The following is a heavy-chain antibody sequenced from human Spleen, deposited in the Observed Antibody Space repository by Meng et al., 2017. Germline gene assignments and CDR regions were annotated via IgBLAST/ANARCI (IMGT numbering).Heavy chain of an antibody. D-gene: IGHD4-11*01. CDR1: GGSISSSNW. CDR2: IYHSGST. J-gene: IGHJ4*02. Sequence: QAQLQESGPGLVKPSGTLSLTCAVSGGSISSSNWWSWVRQPPGKGLEWIGEIYHSGSTNYNPSLENRATISVDTSQNNLSLKLSSVAAADSAVYYCARGPTTMAHDFDYWGQGTLVTVSS. CDR3: ARGPTTMAHDFDY. V-gene: IGHV4-4*02.